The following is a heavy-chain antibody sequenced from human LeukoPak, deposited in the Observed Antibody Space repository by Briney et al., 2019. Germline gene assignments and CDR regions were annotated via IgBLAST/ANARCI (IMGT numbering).Heavy chain of an antibody. D-gene: IGHD1-26*01. CDR2: ISYTGTYI. Sequence: TGGSLRLSCAASAFSLNAYNMNWVRQAPGKGLEWVSSISYTGTYIYYADSVKGRFTISRDNAQNSLYLQMNSLRAEDTAIHYCVRDRGTYRPIDYWGQGTLVTVSS. J-gene: IGHJ4*02. V-gene: IGHV3-21*04. CDR3: VRDRGTYRPIDY. CDR1: AFSLNAYN.